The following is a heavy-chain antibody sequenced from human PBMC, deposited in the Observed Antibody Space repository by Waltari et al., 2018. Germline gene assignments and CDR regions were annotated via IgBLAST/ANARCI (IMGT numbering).Heavy chain of an antibody. CDR3: ARDPLVCSGGSCYTPGAFDY. Sequence: QVQLVQSGAEVKKPGSSVKVSCKASGGTFSSYTISWVRQAPGQGLEWMGRIIPIIGIANYAQKVQGRVTITADKSTSTAYMELSSLRSEDTAVYYCARDPLVCSGGSCYTPGAFDYWGQGTLVTVSS. V-gene: IGHV1-69*08. J-gene: IGHJ4*02. D-gene: IGHD2-15*01. CDR1: GGTFSSYT. CDR2: IIPIIGIA.